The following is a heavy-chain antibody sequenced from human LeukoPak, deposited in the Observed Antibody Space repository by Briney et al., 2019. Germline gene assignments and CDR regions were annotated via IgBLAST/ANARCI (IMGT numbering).Heavy chain of an antibody. D-gene: IGHD2-15*01. J-gene: IGHJ4*02. CDR2: INHSGST. Sequence: PSGTLSLTCAVYGGSFSGYYWSWIRQPPGKGLEWIGEINHSGSTNYNPSLKSRVTISVDTSKNQFSLKLSSVTAADTVVYYCARGNGIVVVVAARERYFDYWGQGTLVTVSS. V-gene: IGHV4-34*01. CDR1: GGSFSGYY. CDR3: ARGNGIVVVVAARERYFDY.